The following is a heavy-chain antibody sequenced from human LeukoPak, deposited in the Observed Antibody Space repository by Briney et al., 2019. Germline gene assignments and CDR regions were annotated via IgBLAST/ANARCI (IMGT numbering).Heavy chain of an antibody. CDR2: IYHSGST. CDR3: ARPPEGYSGYLD. D-gene: IGHD5-12*01. J-gene: IGHJ4*02. V-gene: IGHV4-4*02. CDR1: GGSISSSNW. Sequence: PSGTRSLTCAVSGGSISSSNWWSWVRQPPGKGLERIGEIYHSGSTNYNPSLKSRVTISVDKSKNQFSLKLSSVTAADTAVYYCARPPEGYSGYLDWGQGTLVTVSS.